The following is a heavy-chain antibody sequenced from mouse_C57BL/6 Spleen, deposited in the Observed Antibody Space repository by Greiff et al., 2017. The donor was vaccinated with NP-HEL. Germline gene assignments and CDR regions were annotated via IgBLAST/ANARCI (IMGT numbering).Heavy chain of an antibody. CDR1: GYTFTEYT. V-gene: IGHV1-62-2*01. CDR3: ARHEDLGTVVATGFDY. CDR2: FYPGSGSI. J-gene: IGHJ2*01. Sequence: VKVVESGAELVKPGASVKLSCKASGYTFTEYTIHWVKQRSGQGLEWIGWFYPGSGSIKYNEKFKDKATLTADKSSSTVYMELSRLTSEDSAVYFCARHEDLGTVVATGFDYWGQGTTLTVSS. D-gene: IGHD1-1*01.